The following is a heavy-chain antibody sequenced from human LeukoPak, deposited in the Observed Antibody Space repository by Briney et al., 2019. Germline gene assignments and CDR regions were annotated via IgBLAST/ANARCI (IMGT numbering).Heavy chain of an antibody. CDR1: GFTFSSYA. CDR2: ISGSGGST. V-gene: IGHV3-23*01. Sequence: SGGSLRLSCAASGFTFSSYAMSWVRQAPGKGLEWVSAISGSGGSTYCADSVKGRFTISRDNSKNTLYLQMNSLRAEDTAVYYCAKGPTKWELLAQDYWGQGTLVTVSS. CDR3: AKGPTKWELLAQDY. J-gene: IGHJ4*02. D-gene: IGHD1-26*01.